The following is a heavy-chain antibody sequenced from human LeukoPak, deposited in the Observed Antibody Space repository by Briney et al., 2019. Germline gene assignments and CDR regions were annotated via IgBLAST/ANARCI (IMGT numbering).Heavy chain of an antibody. D-gene: IGHD1-26*01. CDR1: GYTFTGYY. J-gene: IGHJ4*02. CDR3: ARDGVVGANDYFDY. V-gene: IGHV1-3*01. CDR2: INAGNGNT. Sequence: GASVKVSCKASGYTFTGYYMHWVRQAPGQRLEWMGWINAGNGNTKYSQKFQGRVTITRDTSASTAYMELSSLGSEDTAVYYCARDGVVGANDYFDYWGQGTLVTVSS.